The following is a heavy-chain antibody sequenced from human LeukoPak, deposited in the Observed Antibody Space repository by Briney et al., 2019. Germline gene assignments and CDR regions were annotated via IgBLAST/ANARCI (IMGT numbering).Heavy chain of an antibody. Sequence: PGGSLGLSCAASGFTFSNFWRSWVRQAPGKGLEWVANIRHDGSEKFYVDSVKGRFTISRDNAKNSLYLQMNSLRAEDTSVYYCARDGGYYGPDYWGQGTLVTVSS. CDR2: IRHDGSEK. J-gene: IGHJ4*02. CDR1: GFTFSNFW. D-gene: IGHD3-10*01. V-gene: IGHV3-7*04. CDR3: ARDGGYYGPDY.